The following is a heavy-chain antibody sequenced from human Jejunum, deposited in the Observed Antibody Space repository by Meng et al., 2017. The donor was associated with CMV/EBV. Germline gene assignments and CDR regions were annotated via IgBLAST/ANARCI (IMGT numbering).Heavy chain of an antibody. CDR1: GYSFASYG. J-gene: IGHJ6*02. CDR2: ISSSNGNT. D-gene: IGHD3-10*01. V-gene: IGHV1-18*01. CDR3: ARGHYYHFYYYMDV. Sequence: SGYSFASYGISWVRQAPGQGLEWMGWISSSNGNTNYAQKFQGRVTMTTDTSTSTAYMDLRSLRFDDTAVYYCARGHYYHFYYYMDVWGQGTTVTVSS.